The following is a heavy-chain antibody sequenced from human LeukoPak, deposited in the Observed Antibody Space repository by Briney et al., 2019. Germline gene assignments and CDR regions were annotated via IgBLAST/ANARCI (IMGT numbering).Heavy chain of an antibody. D-gene: IGHD5-24*01. CDR2: IYPGDSDI. J-gene: IGHJ4*02. V-gene: IGHV5-51*01. CDR1: GYSFTTCW. CDR3: ARSEMATVLSQDY. Sequence: GESLKISCKGSGYSFTTCWIGWVRQMPGKGLEWMGIIYPGDSDIRYSPSFQGQVTISADKSISTAYLQWSSLKASDTAMYYCARSEMATVLSQDYWGQGTLVTVSS.